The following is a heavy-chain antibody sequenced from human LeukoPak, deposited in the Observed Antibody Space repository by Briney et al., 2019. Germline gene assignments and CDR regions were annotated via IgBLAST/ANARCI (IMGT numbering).Heavy chain of an antibody. J-gene: IGHJ4*02. CDR1: GFTFSSYE. D-gene: IGHD5-18*01. Sequence: GGSLRLSCAASGFTFSSYEMNWVRQAPGEGLEWVSYISSSGSTIYYADSVKGRFTISRDTAKNSLYLQMNSLRAEDTAVYYCAMGGYSYGFRGGRFYYCGQGTLVTVSS. CDR3: AMGGYSYGFRGGRFYY. V-gene: IGHV3-48*03. CDR2: ISSSGSTI.